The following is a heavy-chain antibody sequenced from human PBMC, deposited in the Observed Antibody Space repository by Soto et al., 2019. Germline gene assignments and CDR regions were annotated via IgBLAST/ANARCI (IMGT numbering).Heavy chain of an antibody. J-gene: IGHJ6*02. CDR3: ARGPAKGVPYYYCCGMDV. CDR2: IIPIFGTA. D-gene: IGHD2-2*01. CDR1: GGTFSSYA. V-gene: IGHV1-69*01. Sequence: QVQLVQSGAEVKKPGSSVKVSCKASGGTFSSYAISWVRQAPGQGLEWMGGIIPIFGTANYAQKFQGRVTITADESTSTAYMELSSLRSEDTAVYYCARGPAKGVPYYYCCGMDVWGQGTTVTVSS.